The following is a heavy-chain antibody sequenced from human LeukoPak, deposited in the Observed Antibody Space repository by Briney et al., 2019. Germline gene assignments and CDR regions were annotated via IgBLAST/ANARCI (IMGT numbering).Heavy chain of an antibody. D-gene: IGHD2-2*01. CDR1: GGSFGGYY. CDR2: INHSGST. Sequence: PSETLSLTCDVYGGSFGGYYWNWIRQPPGKGLEWIGEINHSGSTNYNPSLKSRVTISVDTSKNQFPQKLSSVTAADTAVYYCAIHIVVVPAAKKKNWFDPWGQGTLVTVSS. CDR3: AIHIVVVPAAKKKNWFDP. V-gene: IGHV4-34*01. J-gene: IGHJ5*02.